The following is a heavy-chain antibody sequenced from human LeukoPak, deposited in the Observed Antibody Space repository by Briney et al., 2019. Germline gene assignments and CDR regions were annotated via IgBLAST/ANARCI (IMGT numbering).Heavy chain of an antibody. CDR1: GFTFSNYW. V-gene: IGHV3-7*01. CDR2: IKQDRSEK. Sequence: GGSLRLSCAASGFTFSNYWMSWVRQAPGKGLEWVANIKQDRSEKYYVDSVKGRFTISRDNAKNSLYLQMNSLRAEDTAVYYCARDRGYCSSTSCLRPFDYWGQGTLVTVSS. J-gene: IGHJ4*02. CDR3: ARDRGYCSSTSCLRPFDY. D-gene: IGHD2-2*01.